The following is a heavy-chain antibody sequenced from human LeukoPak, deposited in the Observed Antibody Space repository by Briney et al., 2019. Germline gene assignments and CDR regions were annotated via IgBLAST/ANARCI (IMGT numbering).Heavy chain of an antibody. J-gene: IGHJ4*02. Sequence: SETLSLTCAVYGGSFSGYYWSWIRQPPGKGLEWIGEINHSGSTNYNPSLKSRVTISVDTSKNQFSLKLSSVTAADTAVYYCARSRYYYDSSGYSRGRDFDYWGQGTLVTVSS. CDR2: INHSGST. V-gene: IGHV4-34*01. CDR1: GGSFSGYY. CDR3: ARSRYYYDSSGYSRGRDFDY. D-gene: IGHD3-22*01.